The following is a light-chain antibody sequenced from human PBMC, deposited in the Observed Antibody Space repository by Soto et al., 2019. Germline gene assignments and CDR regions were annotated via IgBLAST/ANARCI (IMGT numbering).Light chain of an antibody. J-gene: IGKJ1*01. CDR2: LGS. V-gene: IGKV2-28*01. CDR1: QSLLHTSGDNY. CDR3: MQAKQIPRT. Sequence: DIVMTQYPLSLPVTPGEPASISCRSSQSLLHTSGDNYLDWYLQRPGQSPQLMIYLGSKRAPGVSDRNRGNVTGTRFTLRISRVEAEDVGIYYCMQAKQIPRTFGQWPKV.